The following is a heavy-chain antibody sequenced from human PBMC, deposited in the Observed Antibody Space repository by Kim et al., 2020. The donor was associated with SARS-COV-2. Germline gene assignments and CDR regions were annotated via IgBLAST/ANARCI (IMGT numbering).Heavy chain of an antibody. CDR1: GFTFSSYS. J-gene: IGHJ4*02. V-gene: IGHV3-21*01. Sequence: GGSLRLSCAASGFTFSSYSMNWVRQAPGKGLEWVSSISSSSSYIYYADSVKGRFTISRDNAKNSLYLQMNSLRAEDTAVYYCARAERACSGGSCYSFDYWGQGTLVTVSS. D-gene: IGHD2-15*01. CDR2: ISSSSSYI. CDR3: ARAERACSGGSCYSFDY.